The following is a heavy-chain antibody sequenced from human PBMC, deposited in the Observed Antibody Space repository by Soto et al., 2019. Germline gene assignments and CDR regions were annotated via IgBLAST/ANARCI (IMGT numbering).Heavy chain of an antibody. CDR1: GFTFSSYA. Sequence: GSLRLSCAASGFTFSSYAMSWVRQAPGKGLEWVSAISGSGGSTYYADSVKGRFTISRDNSKNTLYLQMNSLRAEDMAVYYCAKDLFEDGFGESRVYWGQGTLVTVSS. D-gene: IGHD3-10*01. J-gene: IGHJ4*02. CDR3: AKDLFEDGFGESRVY. CDR2: ISGSGGST. V-gene: IGHV3-23*01.